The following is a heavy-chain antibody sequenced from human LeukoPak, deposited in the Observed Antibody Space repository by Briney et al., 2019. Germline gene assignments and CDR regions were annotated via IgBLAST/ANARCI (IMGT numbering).Heavy chain of an antibody. CDR2: IKEDGSEK. CDR3: AREGKTGWYAPEY. CDR1: GFTFSSYW. V-gene: IGHV3-7*01. D-gene: IGHD6-19*01. Sequence: GGSLRLSCAVSGFTFSSYWMSWVRQAPGKGLEWVANIKEDGSEKYYVDSVKGRFTISRDNAENSLYLQMNSLRVEDTAVYYCAREGKTGWYAPEYWGQGTLVTVSS. J-gene: IGHJ4*02.